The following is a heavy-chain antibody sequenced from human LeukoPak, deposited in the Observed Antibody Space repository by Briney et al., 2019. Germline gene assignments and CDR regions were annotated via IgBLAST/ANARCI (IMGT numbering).Heavy chain of an antibody. J-gene: IGHJ6*02. CDR1: GFTFSNYA. CDR3: ARDIVSGSYYNYYYYGMDV. Sequence: GGSLRLSCAASGFTFSNYAMSWVRQAPGKGLEWVSSVSSTGGTTYYADSVKGRFTISRDNAKNSLYLQMNSLRAEDTAVYYCARDIVSGSYYNYYYYGMDVWGQGTTVTVSS. CDR2: VSSTGGTT. D-gene: IGHD3-10*01. V-gene: IGHV3-21*01.